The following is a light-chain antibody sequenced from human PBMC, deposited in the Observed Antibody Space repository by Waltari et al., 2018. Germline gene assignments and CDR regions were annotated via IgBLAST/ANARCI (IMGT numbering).Light chain of an antibody. CDR2: KVS. CDR3: MQSTHWPPWT. J-gene: IGKJ1*01. V-gene: IGKV2-30*02. Sequence: DVVMTQSPRSLSVTLGQPASISCRASQSLVHSDGDTYLHWFQQRPGQSPRRLINKVSERDPGVPDRFSGSGSGTDFTLEISTVEAEDVGVYYCMQSTHWPPWTFGQGTKVEIK. CDR1: QSLVHSDGDTY.